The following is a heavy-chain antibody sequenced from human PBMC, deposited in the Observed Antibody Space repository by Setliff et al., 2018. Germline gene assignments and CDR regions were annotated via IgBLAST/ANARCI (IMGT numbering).Heavy chain of an antibody. D-gene: IGHD2-21*01. CDR3: AKEHVVISYVSNTHQHYGMDV. CDR1: GGSISGSHYY. V-gene: IGHV4-39*07. CDR2: TYYNGTA. J-gene: IGHJ6*02. Sequence: SETLSLTCSVSGGSISGSHYYWVWMRQPPGKRLEWIGSTYYNGTAYYNPSLQSRVSISADTSKNLLSLTLKSVTAADTAVYYCAKEHVVISYVSNTHQHYGMDVWGQGTTVTVSS.